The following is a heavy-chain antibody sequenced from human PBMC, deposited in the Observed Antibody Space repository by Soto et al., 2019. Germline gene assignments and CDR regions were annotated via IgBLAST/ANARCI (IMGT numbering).Heavy chain of an antibody. J-gene: IGHJ6*02. CDR2: ISAYNGNT. CDR3: ARGLGLWFGTPRSYYYGMDV. CDR1: GYTFTSYG. V-gene: IGHV1-18*01. Sequence: QVQLVQSGAEVKKPGASVKVSCRASGYTFTSYGISWVRQAPGQGVEWMGWISAYNGNTNYAKKLQGRVTMTTDTSTSTSYMELRSLRSDDTAVYYGARGLGLWFGTPRSYYYGMDVWGQGTTVTASS. D-gene: IGHD3-10*01.